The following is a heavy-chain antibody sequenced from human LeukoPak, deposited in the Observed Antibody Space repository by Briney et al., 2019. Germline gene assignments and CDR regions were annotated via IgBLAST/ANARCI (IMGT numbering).Heavy chain of an antibody. CDR3: ARDLYGSGSYYRWDY. D-gene: IGHD3-10*01. J-gene: IGHJ4*02. V-gene: IGHV3-11*04. Sequence: GGSLRLSCAASGFTFSDYYMSWIRQAPGKGLEWVSCISSSGSTIYYADSVKGRFTISRDNAKNSLYLQMNSLRAEDTAVYYCARDLYGSGSYYRWDYWGQGTLVTVSS. CDR1: GFTFSDYY. CDR2: ISSSGSTI.